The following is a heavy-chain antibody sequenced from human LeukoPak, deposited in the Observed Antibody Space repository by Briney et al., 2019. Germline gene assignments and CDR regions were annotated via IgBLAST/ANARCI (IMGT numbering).Heavy chain of an antibody. CDR3: ARIRTAYCGTTKCREFDH. CDR2: ISYDGSNK. Sequence: GRSLTLSCAASGFTFSHYALHWVRQAPGKGLEWVAIISYDGSNKYYADSVKGRFTISRDNSKNTLDLQMNSLGVEDTAVYHCARIRTAYCGTTKCREFDHWGPGTLVAVSS. J-gene: IGHJ4*02. CDR1: GFTFSHYA. V-gene: IGHV3-30-3*01. D-gene: IGHD2-21*01.